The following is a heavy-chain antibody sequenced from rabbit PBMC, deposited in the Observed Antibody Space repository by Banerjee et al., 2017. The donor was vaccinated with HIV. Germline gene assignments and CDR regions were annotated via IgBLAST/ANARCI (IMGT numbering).Heavy chain of an antibody. Sequence: QSLEESGGDLVKPGASLTLTCTASGFSFSSSYYMCWVRQAPGKGLEWIACIYGGSSGKVYYANWAKGRFTISKTSSTTVTLQMTRLTVADTATYFCARNWGLWGPGTLVTVS. CDR1: GFSFSSSYY. D-gene: IGHD3-1*01. J-gene: IGHJ4*01. V-gene: IGHV1S40*01. CDR2: IYGGSSGKV. CDR3: ARNWGL.